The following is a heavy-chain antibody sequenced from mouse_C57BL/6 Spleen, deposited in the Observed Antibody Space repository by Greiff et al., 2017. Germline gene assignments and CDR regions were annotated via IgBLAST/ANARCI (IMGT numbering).Heavy chain of an antibody. V-gene: IGHV3-6*01. J-gene: IGHJ4*01. D-gene: IGHD2-4*01. CDR2: ISYDGSN. CDR3: AREVYYDFYYAMDY. CDR1: GYSITSGYY. Sequence: EVKLMESGPGLVKPSQSLSLTCSVTGYSITSGYYWNWIRQFPGNKLEWMGYISYDGSNNYNPSLKNRISITRDTSKNQFFLKLNSVTTEDTATYYCAREVYYDFYYAMDYWGQGTSVTVSS.